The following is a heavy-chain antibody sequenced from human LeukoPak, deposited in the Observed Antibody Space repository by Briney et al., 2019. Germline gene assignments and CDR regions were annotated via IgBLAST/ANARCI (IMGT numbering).Heavy chain of an antibody. V-gene: IGHV3-21*01. D-gene: IGHD3-3*01. J-gene: IGHJ4*02. CDR3: AGDPQGIFGVVDY. CDR1: GFTFSSYS. Sequence: GGSLRLSCAASGFTFSSYSMNWVRQAPGKGLEWVSSISSSSYIYYADSVKGRFTISRDNAKNSLYLQMNSLRAEDTAVYYCAGDPQGIFGVVDYWGQGTLVTVSS. CDR2: ISSSSYI.